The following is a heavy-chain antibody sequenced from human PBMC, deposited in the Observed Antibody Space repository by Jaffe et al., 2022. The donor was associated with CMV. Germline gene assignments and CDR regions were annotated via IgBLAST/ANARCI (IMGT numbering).Heavy chain of an antibody. D-gene: IGHD2-15*01. CDR1: GFSLSTSGVG. Sequence: QITLKESGPTLVKPTQTLTLTCTFSGFSLSTSGVGVGWIRQPPGKALEWLALIYWNDDKRYSPSLKSRLTITKDTSKNQVVLTMTNMDPVDTATYYCAHRLVSIPNCSGGSCYPPSFDYWGQGTLVTVSS. CDR3: AHRLVSIPNCSGGSCYPPSFDY. V-gene: IGHV2-5*01. J-gene: IGHJ4*02. CDR2: IYWNDDK.